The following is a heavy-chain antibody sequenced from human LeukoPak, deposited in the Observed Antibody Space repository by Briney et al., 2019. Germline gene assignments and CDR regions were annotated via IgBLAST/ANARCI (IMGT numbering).Heavy chain of an antibody. D-gene: IGHD5-24*01. CDR3: ARDGYNAFDI. Sequence: GGSLRLSCAASGFILSSYSMNWVRQAPGKGLEWVSYISSSSSTIYYADSVKGRFTISRDNAKNSLCLQMNSLRAEDTAVYYCARDGYNAFDIWGQGTMVTVSS. CDR1: GFILSSYS. CDR2: ISSSSSTI. J-gene: IGHJ3*02. V-gene: IGHV3-48*01.